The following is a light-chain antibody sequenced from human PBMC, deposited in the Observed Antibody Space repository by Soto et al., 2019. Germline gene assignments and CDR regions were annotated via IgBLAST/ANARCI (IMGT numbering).Light chain of an antibody. V-gene: IGLV1-44*01. CDR3: AAWDDSLNGQGV. Sequence: QSVLTQPPSASGTPGQRVTISCSGSSSNIGRNTVAWYQQLPGTAPKLLIYSNNQRPSWVPDRFSGSKSGTSASLAISGVQSEDEADYYCAAWDDSLNGQGVLGGGTKLTVL. J-gene: IGLJ3*02. CDR1: SSNIGRNT. CDR2: SNN.